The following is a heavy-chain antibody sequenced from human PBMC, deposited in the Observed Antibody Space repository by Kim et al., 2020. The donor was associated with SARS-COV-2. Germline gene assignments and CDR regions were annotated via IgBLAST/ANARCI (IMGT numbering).Heavy chain of an antibody. CDR2: ITYNGCNK. CDR1: GFTFSNYG. V-gene: IGHV3-30*18. CDR3: AKDAGYYFDY. Sequence: GGSLRLSCAASGFTFSNYGMHWVRQAPGKGLEWVAAITYNGCNKYYADSVKGRFTISRDNSKNTLYLQMNSLRAEDTAVYYCAKDAGYYFDYWGQGTLVTVSS. J-gene: IGHJ4*02. D-gene: IGHD6-13*01.